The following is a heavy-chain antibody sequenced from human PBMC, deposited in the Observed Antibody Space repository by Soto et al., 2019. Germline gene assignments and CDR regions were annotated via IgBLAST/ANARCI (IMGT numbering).Heavy chain of an antibody. CDR2: ISYDGSNK. V-gene: IGHV3-30*03. D-gene: IGHD2-21*02. CDR1: GFTFSSYG. Sequence: GGSLRLSCAASGFTFSSYGMHWVRQAPGKGLEWVAVISYDGSNKYYADSVKGRFTISRDNSKNTLYLQMNSLRAEDTAVYYCAIDLAREGLPSFVPWGQGTLVTGFS. CDR3: AIDLAREGLPSFVP. J-gene: IGHJ5*02.